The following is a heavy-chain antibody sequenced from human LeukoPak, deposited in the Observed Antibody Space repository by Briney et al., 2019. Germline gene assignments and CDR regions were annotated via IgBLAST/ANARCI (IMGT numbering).Heavy chain of an antibody. D-gene: IGHD6-13*01. J-gene: IGHJ3*02. Sequence: GGSLRLSCAASGFTFSSYWMHWVRQAPGKGLVWVSRINSDGSSTSYADSVKGRFTISRDNARNSLYLQFNSLRAEDTAVYYCARGGAAAGTDAFDIWGQGTMVTVSS. CDR1: GFTFSSYW. V-gene: IGHV3-74*01. CDR2: INSDGSST. CDR3: ARGGAAAGTDAFDI.